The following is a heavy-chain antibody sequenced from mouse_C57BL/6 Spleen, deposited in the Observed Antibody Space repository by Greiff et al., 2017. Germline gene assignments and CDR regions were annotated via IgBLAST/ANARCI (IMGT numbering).Heavy chain of an antibody. V-gene: IGHV1-55*01. J-gene: IGHJ3*01. CDR3: ARWNYDGYQAWFAY. CDR2: IYPGSGST. Sequence: QVQLQQPGAELVKPGASVKMSCKASGYTFTSYWITWVKPRPGQGLEWIGDIYPGSGSTNYNEKFKSKATLTVDTSSSTAYMQLSSLTSEDSAVYYCARWNYDGYQAWFAYWGQGTLVTVSA. D-gene: IGHD2-3*01. CDR1: GYTFTSYW.